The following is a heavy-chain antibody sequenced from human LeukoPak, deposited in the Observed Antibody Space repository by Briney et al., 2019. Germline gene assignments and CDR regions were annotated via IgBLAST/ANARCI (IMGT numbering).Heavy chain of an antibody. CDR3: ARVRYYSSGWYDY. CDR2: ISYDGSNE. Sequence: GRAPRLSCAAPGFTFNSYGMHWVPPAPGKGAEGVAVISYDGSNEDYADSVKGRFTISRDNSRNTLYLQMNSLRPEDTAVYYCARVRYYSSGWYDYWGQGTLVTVSS. CDR1: GFTFNSYG. V-gene: IGHV3-30-3*01. D-gene: IGHD6-19*01. J-gene: IGHJ4*02.